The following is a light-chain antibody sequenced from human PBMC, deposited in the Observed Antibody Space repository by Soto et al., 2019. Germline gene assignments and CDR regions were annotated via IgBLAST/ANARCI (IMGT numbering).Light chain of an antibody. CDR2: TAS. CDR1: QGIRNY. J-gene: IGKJ4*01. Sequence: ENQMTQSPSSLSVSVGDRVTITCRASQGIRNYLAWYQQKPGKVPKLLIYTASTLQSGVPARFSGSGSGIDFTLTISSLQSEDVAAYYCQKYNSCPHTFGRGTKVEIK. V-gene: IGKV1-27*01. CDR3: QKYNSCPHT.